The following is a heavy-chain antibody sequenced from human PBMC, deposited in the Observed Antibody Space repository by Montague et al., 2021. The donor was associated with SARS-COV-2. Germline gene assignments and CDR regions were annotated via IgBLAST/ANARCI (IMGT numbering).Heavy chain of an antibody. CDR3: ARWGLYSSSAGGYDY. CDR2: IYYSGST. Sequence: SETLSLTRTVSGGSISSYYWSWIRQPPGKGLEWIGYIYYSGSTNYNPSLRSRVTISVDTSKNQFSLKLSSVTAADTAVYYCARWGLYSSSAGGYDYWGQGTLVTVSS. CDR1: GGSISSYY. V-gene: IGHV4-59*01. J-gene: IGHJ4*02. D-gene: IGHD6-6*01.